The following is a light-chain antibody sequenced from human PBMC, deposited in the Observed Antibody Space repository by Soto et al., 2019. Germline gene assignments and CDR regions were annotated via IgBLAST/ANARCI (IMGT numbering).Light chain of an antibody. CDR3: HQYGSSPRT. CDR1: QSVSSSY. CDR2: GAS. Sequence: EIVLTQSPGTLSLSPGERATLSCRASQSVSSSYLAWYQQKPGQAPRLLIYGASSRATGIPDRFSGSGSGTVFTLLINRLEPEDFAVYYCHQYGSSPRTFGQGTKVEI. J-gene: IGKJ1*01. V-gene: IGKV3-20*01.